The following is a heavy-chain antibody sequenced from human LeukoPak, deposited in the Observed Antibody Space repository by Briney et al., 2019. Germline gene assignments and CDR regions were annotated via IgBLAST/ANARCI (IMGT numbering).Heavy chain of an antibody. D-gene: IGHD5-18*01. CDR1: GGSFSGYC. J-gene: IGHJ6*03. CDR3: ASHGYSYGYYYYYMDV. Sequence: PSETLSLTCAVYGGSFSGYCWSWIRQPPGKGLEWIGEINHSGSTNYNPSLKSRVTISVDTSKNQFSLKLSSVTAADTAVYYCASHGYSYGYYYYYMDVWGKGTTVTVSS. V-gene: IGHV4-34*01. CDR2: INHSGST.